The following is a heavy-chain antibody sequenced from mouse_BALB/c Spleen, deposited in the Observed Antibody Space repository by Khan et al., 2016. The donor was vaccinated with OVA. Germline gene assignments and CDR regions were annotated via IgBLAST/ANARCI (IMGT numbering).Heavy chain of an antibody. Sequence: QLEESGPGLVKPSQSLSLTCTVTGYSITSGYAWNWIRQFPGNKLEWMGYISYSGSTSSNPSLRSRISITRDTSKNQFFLQLNSVSTEDTATYYCARKNYYGYAMDYWGQGTSVTVSS. V-gene: IGHV3-2*02. J-gene: IGHJ4*01. D-gene: IGHD1-1*01. CDR3: ARKNYYGYAMDY. CDR2: ISYSGST. CDR1: GYSITSGYA.